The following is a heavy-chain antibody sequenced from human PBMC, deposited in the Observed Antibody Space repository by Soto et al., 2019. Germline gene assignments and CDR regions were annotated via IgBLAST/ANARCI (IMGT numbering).Heavy chain of an antibody. CDR3: TTERWLQFRLIYYYYGMDV. CDR1: GFTFSNAW. V-gene: IGHV3-15*07. CDR2: IKSKTDGGTT. J-gene: IGHJ6*02. Sequence: GGSLRLSCAASGFTFSNAWMNWVRQAPGKGLEWVGRIKSKTDGGTTDYAAPVKGRFTISRDDSKNTLYLQMNSLKTEDTAVYYCTTERWLQFRLIYYYYGMDVWGQGTTVTVSS. D-gene: IGHD5-12*01.